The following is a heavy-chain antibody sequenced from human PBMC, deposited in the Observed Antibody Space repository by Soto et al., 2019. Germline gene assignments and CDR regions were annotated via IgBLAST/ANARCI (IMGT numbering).Heavy chain of an antibody. CDR2: IYYSGST. Sequence: SETLSLTCTVSGGSISSYYLSWIRQPPGKGLEWIGYIYYSGSTNYNPSLKSRVTISVDTSKNQFSLKLSSVTAADTAVYYCAREYQRGGDYWGQGTLVTVSS. D-gene: IGHD2-2*01. CDR3: AREYQRGGDY. J-gene: IGHJ4*02. CDR1: GGSISSYY. V-gene: IGHV4-59*01.